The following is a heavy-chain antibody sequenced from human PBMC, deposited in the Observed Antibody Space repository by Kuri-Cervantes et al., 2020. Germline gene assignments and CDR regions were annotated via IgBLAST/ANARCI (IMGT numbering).Heavy chain of an antibody. Sequence: SVKVSCKASGGTFSSYAISWVRQAPGQGLEWMGGIIPIFGTANYAQKFQGRVTITADESTSTAYMELSSLRSEDTAVYYCARPHCSSTGCYTQTYYYYYGMDVWGQGTTVTVSS. CDR1: GGTFSSYA. CDR2: IIPIFGTA. J-gene: IGHJ6*02. V-gene: IGHV1-69*13. D-gene: IGHD2-2*02. CDR3: ARPHCSSTGCYTQTYYYYYGMDV.